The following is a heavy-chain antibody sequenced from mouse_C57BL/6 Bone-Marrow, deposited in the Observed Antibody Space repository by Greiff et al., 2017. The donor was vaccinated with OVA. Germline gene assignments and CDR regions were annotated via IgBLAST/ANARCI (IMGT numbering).Heavy chain of an antibody. CDR3: ARDRWLLPYFDY. D-gene: IGHD2-3*01. V-gene: IGHV5-2*03. CDR1: EYEFPSHD. CDR2: INSDGGST. Sequence: EVKLVESGGGLVQPGESLKLSCESNEYEFPSHDMSWVRKTPEKRLELVAAINSDGGSTYYPDTMERRFIISRDNAKNNLYLQMSHLKSEDTAMYYCARDRWLLPYFDYWGQGTTLTVSS. J-gene: IGHJ2*01.